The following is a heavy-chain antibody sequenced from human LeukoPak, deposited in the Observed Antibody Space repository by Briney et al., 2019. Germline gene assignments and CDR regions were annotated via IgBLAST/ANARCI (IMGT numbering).Heavy chain of an antibody. CDR3: AKGTPLDGYCSGGSCLEQWLPTWEYYYYYYGMDV. Sequence: GGSLRLSCAASGFTFSSYWMSWVRQAPGKGLEWVANIKQDGSEKYYVDSVKGRFTISRDNAKNSLYLQMNSLRAEDTAVYYCAKGTPLDGYCSGGSCLEQWLPTWEYYYYYYGMDVWGQGTTVTVSS. V-gene: IGHV3-7*01. D-gene: IGHD2-15*01. J-gene: IGHJ6*02. CDR1: GFTFSSYW. CDR2: IKQDGSEK.